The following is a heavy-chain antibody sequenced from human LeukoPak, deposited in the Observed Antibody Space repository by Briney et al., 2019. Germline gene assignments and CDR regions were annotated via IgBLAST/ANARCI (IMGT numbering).Heavy chain of an antibody. CDR1: GGSFSGYY. D-gene: IGHD5-12*01. J-gene: IGHJ4*02. V-gene: IGHV4-34*01. CDR3: ARSGYDEEFDY. CDR2: INHSGST. Sequence: PSETLSLTCAVYGGSFSGYYWSWIRQPPGKGLEWIGEINHSGSTNYNPSLKSRVTISVDTSKNQFSLKLSSVTAADTAVYYCARSGYDEEFDYWGQGTLVTVSS.